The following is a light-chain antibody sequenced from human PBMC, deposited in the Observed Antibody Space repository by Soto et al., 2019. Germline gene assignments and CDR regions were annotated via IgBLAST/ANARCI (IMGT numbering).Light chain of an antibody. CDR1: RSINSN. CDR2: GAS. J-gene: IGKJ1*01. V-gene: IGKV3-15*01. CDR3: QQYNTWWT. Sequence: DIVMTQSPVTLSVSPGERITLFCRASRSINSNLAWYQQKPGQAPRLLFYGASVRATGIPDRFTGSGSGTDFTLTITSLQSEDFAVYYCQQYNTWWTFGQGTKVDI.